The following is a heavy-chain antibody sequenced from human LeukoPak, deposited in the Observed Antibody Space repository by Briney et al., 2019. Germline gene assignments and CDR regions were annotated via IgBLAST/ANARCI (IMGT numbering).Heavy chain of an antibody. D-gene: IGHD3-16*01. V-gene: IGHV4-59*01. J-gene: IGHJ4*02. CDR3: ASSVSGGELDY. Sequence: SETLSLTCTVSGGSISSYYWSWIRQPPGKGLEWIGYINYSGSTNYNPSLKSRVTISVDTSKNQFSLKLSSVTAADTAVYYCASSVSGGELDYWGQGTLVTVSS. CDR1: GGSISSYY. CDR2: INYSGST.